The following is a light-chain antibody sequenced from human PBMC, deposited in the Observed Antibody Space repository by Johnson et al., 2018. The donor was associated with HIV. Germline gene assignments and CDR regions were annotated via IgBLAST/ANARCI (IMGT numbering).Light chain of an antibody. CDR2: DNN. V-gene: IGLV1-51*01. J-gene: IGLJ1*01. Sequence: QSVLTQPPSVSAAPGQKVTISCSGSSSNIGNNYVSWYQQLPGTAPKLLIYDNNKRPSGIPDRFSGSKSGTSATLGITGLQTGDEAYYYCGTWDTRLSAGQGVFGTGTKVTVL. CDR3: GTWDTRLSAGQGV. CDR1: SSNIGNNY.